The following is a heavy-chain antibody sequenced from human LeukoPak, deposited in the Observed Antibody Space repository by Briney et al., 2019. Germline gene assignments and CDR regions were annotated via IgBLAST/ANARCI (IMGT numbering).Heavy chain of an antibody. CDR2: ISGSGRNT. Sequence: GTLRLSCAASGFIFNNYALSWVRQTPGKGLEWVSAISGSGRNTYYADSVKGRFTISRDNSRSTVDLQMNSLRVEDTGIYYCARDEIPSGTWGQGTMVIVSS. D-gene: IGHD6-25*01. CDR3: ARDEIPSGT. V-gene: IGHV3-23*01. J-gene: IGHJ3*01. CDR1: GFIFNNYA.